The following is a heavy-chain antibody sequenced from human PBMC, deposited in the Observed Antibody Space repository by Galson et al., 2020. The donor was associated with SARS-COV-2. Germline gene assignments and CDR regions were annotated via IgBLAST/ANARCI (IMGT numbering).Heavy chain of an antibody. Sequence: GGSLRLSCVASGFNLSGSGMHWVRQASGKGLEWVGRIRSKANSYATAYAASVKGRFTISRDDSKNTAYLQMNSLKIEDTAVYYCIRSSGGGVALDYWGQGTLVTVSS. CDR1: GFNLSGSG. CDR3: IRSSGGGVALDY. CDR2: IRSKANSYAT. J-gene: IGHJ4*02. V-gene: IGHV3-73*01. D-gene: IGHD2-21*01.